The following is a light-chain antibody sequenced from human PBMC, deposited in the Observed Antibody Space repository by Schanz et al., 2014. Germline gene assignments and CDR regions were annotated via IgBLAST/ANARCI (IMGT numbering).Light chain of an antibody. V-gene: IGLV2-8*01. CDR1: SSDVGTYDY. Sequence: QSALTQPPSASGSPGQSVTISCTGTSSDVGTYDYVSWYQHHPGKAPKLMIFDVNKRPSGVPDRFSGSKSGSTASLTISGLQAEDEADYHCSSHTAITTAVVFGGGTKLTVL. CDR2: DVN. J-gene: IGLJ2*01. CDR3: SSHTAITTAVV.